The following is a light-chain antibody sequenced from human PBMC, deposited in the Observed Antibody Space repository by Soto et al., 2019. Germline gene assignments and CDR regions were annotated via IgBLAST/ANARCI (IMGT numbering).Light chain of an antibody. J-gene: IGLJ3*02. CDR3: QTWGTVIWV. V-gene: IGLV4-69*01. CDR2: LNSDGSH. Sequence: QLVLTQSPSASASLGASVKLTCTLSSGHSSYAIAWHQQQPEKGPRYLMKLNSDGSHSKGDGIPDRFSGSSSGAERYLTISSLQYEDEADYYRQTWGTVIWVFGGGTKLTVL. CDR1: SGHSSYA.